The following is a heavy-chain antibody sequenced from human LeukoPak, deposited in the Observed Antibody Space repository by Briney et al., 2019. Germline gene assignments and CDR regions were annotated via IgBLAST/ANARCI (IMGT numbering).Heavy chain of an antibody. Sequence: PGGSLRLSCAASGFTFSSYAMSWVRQAPGKGLEWVSAISGSGGSTYYADSVKGRFTISRDNSKNTLYLQMNSLRAEDTAVYYCAKEYDFWSGYYSGPSHAFDIWGQGTMVTVSS. CDR1: GFTFSSYA. V-gene: IGHV3-23*01. J-gene: IGHJ3*02. D-gene: IGHD3-3*01. CDR3: AKEYDFWSGYYSGPSHAFDI. CDR2: ISGSGGST.